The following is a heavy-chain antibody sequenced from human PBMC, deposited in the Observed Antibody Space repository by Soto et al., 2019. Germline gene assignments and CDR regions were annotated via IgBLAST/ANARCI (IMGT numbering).Heavy chain of an antibody. J-gene: IGHJ6*03. CDR3: AKPGGDLRHYYYYMDV. V-gene: IGHV3-23*01. CDR1: GFTLNSCA. Sequence: GSLRLSCAASGFTLNSCAMSWVRPAPGKGLEWVSAISGSGGSTYYADSVKGRFAISRDNSKNTLYLQMNSLRAEDTAAYYCAKPGGDLRHYYYYMDVWGKGTTVTVSS. CDR2: ISGSGGST. D-gene: IGHD2-21*02.